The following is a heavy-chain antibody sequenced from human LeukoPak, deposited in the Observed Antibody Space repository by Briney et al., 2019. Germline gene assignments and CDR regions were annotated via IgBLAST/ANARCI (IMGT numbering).Heavy chain of an antibody. Sequence: SGPTLVKPTQTLTLTCTFSGFSLSTRGVGVGWIRQPPGKALEWLALIYWDDDKRYSPSLKSRLTITKDTSKNQVVLTMTNMDPVDTATYYCAHSFLPIYDILTGYYNDYFDYWGQGTLVTVSS. CDR1: GFSLSTRGVG. CDR2: IYWDDDK. CDR3: AHSFLPIYDILTGYYNDYFDY. V-gene: IGHV2-5*02. J-gene: IGHJ4*02. D-gene: IGHD3-9*01.